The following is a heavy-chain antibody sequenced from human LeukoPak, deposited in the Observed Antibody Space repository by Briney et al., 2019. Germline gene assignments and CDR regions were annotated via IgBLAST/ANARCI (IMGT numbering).Heavy chain of an antibody. V-gene: IGHV5-51*01. Sequence: ASVKVSCKGSGYSFTSYWIGWVRQMPGKGLEWMGIIYPGDSDTRYSPSFQGQVTISADKSISTTYLQWSSLKPSDTAMYYCARRGGLTDAFDIWGQGTMVTVSS. CDR1: GYSFTSYW. D-gene: IGHD2-15*01. J-gene: IGHJ3*02. CDR2: IYPGDSDT. CDR3: ARRGGLTDAFDI.